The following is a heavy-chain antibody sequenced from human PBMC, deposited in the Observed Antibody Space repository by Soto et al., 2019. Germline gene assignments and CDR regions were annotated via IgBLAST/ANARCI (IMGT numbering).Heavy chain of an antibody. Sequence: PSETLSLTCTVPGGSISSSSYYWGWIRQPPGKGLEWIGSIYYSGSTYYNPSLKSRVTISVDTSKNQFSLKLSSVTAADTAVYYCARHLLVVAATVDDWFDPWGQGTLVTVSS. CDR1: GGSISSSSYY. D-gene: IGHD2-15*01. V-gene: IGHV4-39*01. CDR3: ARHLLVVAATVDDWFDP. CDR2: IYYSGST. J-gene: IGHJ5*02.